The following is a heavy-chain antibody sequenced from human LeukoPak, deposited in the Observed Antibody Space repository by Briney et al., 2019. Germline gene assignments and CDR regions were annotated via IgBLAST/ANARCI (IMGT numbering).Heavy chain of an antibody. J-gene: IGHJ5*02. CDR2: VSYSGST. CDR3: VRGYCSGSNCRNWFDP. D-gene: IGHD2-15*01. V-gene: IGHV4-59*08. Sequence: PSESLSLTCTVSGYSISTYYWSWIRQPPGKGLEWIGCVSYSGSTTYNPSLKSRVTISVDTSKNQFSLKLSSVTATDTAVYYCVRGYCSGSNCRNWFDPWGQGTLVTVSS. CDR1: GYSISTYY.